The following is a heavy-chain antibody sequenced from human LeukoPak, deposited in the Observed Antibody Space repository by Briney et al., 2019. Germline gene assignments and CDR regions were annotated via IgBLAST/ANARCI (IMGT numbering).Heavy chain of an antibody. J-gene: IGHJ4*02. V-gene: IGHV3-30*18. Sequence: GGSLRLSCAASGFTFSSYGMHWVRQAPGKGLEWVAVISYDGSSKYYADSVKGRFTISRDNSKNTLFLQMNSLRAEDTAVYYCAKGNTGGMYYFDYWGQGTLVTVSS. D-gene: IGHD3-16*01. CDR2: ISYDGSSK. CDR1: GFTFSSYG. CDR3: AKGNTGGMYYFDY.